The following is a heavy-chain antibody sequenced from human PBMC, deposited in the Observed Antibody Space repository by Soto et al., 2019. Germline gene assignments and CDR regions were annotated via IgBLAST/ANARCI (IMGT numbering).Heavy chain of an antibody. D-gene: IGHD3-3*01. CDR1: GFSLSTSGVG. CDR2: IYWNDDK. J-gene: IGHJ4*02. CDR3: ARLRLRFLEWFPKGPASFDY. V-gene: IGHV2-5*01. Sequence: GSGPTLVNPTQTLTLTCTFSGFSLSTSGVGVGWIRQPPGKTLEWLALIYWNDDKRYSPSLKSRLTITKDTSKNQVVLTMTNMDPVDTATYYCARLRLRFLEWFPKGPASFDYWGQGTLVTVSS.